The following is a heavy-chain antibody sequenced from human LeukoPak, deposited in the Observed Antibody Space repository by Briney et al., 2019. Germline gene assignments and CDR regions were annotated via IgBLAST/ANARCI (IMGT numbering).Heavy chain of an antibody. J-gene: IGHJ4*02. Sequence: SCKASGGTFSSYAISWVRQAPGKGLEWVASIKQDGSEKYYVDSVKGRFTISRDNAKNSLYLQMNSLRAEDTAVYYCARVIYSYGSFDYWGQGTLVTVSS. CDR2: IKQDGSEK. CDR3: ARVIYSYGSFDY. D-gene: IGHD5-18*01. V-gene: IGHV3-7*01. CDR1: GGTFSSYA.